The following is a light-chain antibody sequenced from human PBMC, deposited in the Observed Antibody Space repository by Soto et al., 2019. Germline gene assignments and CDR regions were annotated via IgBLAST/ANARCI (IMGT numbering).Light chain of an antibody. J-gene: IGLJ2*01. CDR3: ASWDDRSVV. Sequence: QSVLTQQPSASGTPGQRVTISCSGSSSNSGNSYVSWYQHLPGTAPKLLIYRNDQRPSGVPDRFSGSRSGTSASLAISGLRSEDEAYYYCASWDDRSVVFGGGTKLTVL. CDR2: RND. V-gene: IGLV1-47*01. CDR1: SSNSGNSY.